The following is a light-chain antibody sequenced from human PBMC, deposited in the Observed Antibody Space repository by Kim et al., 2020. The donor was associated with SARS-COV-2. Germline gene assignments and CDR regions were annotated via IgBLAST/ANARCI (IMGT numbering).Light chain of an antibody. CDR2: YDN. CDR3: AAWDDSVNVV. CDR1: NSNIGSNG. V-gene: IGLV1-44*01. Sequence: QSVLTQPPSASGTPGQRVTISCSGSNSNIGSNGVIWYQQLPGTAPKLLLFYDNQRPSGVPDRFSGSRSGTSASLAISGLQPEDEADYHCAAWDDSVNVVFGGGTQLTVL. J-gene: IGLJ2*01.